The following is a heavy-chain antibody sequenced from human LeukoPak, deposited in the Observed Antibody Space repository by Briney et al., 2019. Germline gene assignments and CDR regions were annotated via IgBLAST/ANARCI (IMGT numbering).Heavy chain of an antibody. Sequence: GGSLRLSCAASGFTFSSYGMHWVRQAPGKGLEWVAVIWYDGSNKYYADSVKGRFTISRDSSKNTLYLQMNSLRAEDTAVYYCARGGIVATLFDYWGQGTLVTVSS. CDR2: IWYDGSNK. D-gene: IGHD5-12*01. CDR1: GFTFSSYG. V-gene: IGHV3-33*01. J-gene: IGHJ4*02. CDR3: ARGGIVATLFDY.